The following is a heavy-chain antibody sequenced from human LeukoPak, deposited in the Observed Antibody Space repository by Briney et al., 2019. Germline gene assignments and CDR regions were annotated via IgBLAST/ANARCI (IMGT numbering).Heavy chain of an antibody. CDR1: GYTXTGYY. CDR3: AAVAGGFDY. D-gene: IGHD6-19*01. V-gene: IGHV1-2*02. CDR2: INPNSGGT. Sequence: ASVKVSCKASGYTXTGYYMHWVRQAPGQGLEWMGWINPNSGGTNYAQEFQGRVTMTRDTSISTAYMELSRLRSDDTAVYYCAAVAGGFDYWGQGTLVTVSS. J-gene: IGHJ4*02.